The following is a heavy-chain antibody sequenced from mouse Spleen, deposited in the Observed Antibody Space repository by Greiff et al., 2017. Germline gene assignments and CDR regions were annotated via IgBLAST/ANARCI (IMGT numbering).Heavy chain of an antibody. V-gene: IGHV5-17*01. J-gene: IGHJ3*01. Sequence: EVKLMESGGGLVKPGGSLKLSCEASGFTFSDYGMHWVRQAPEKGLEWVAYISSGSSTIYYADTVKGRFTISRDNAKNTLFLQMTSLRSEDTAMYYCARPLYYDGSFFAYWGQGTLVTVSA. D-gene: IGHD1-1*01. CDR3: ARPLYYDGSFFAY. CDR1: GFTFSDYG. CDR2: ISSGSSTI.